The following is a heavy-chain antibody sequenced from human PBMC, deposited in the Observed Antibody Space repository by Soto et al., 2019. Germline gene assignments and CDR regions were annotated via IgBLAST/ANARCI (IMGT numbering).Heavy chain of an antibody. Sequence: ASVKVSCKASGGTFSSYAISWVRQAPGQGLEWMGGIIPIFGTANYAQKFQGRVTITADESTSTAYMELSSLRSGDTAVYYCASPTKPLYYYYGMDVWGQGTTVTVSS. D-gene: IGHD1-1*01. V-gene: IGHV1-69*13. CDR1: GGTFSSYA. CDR3: ASPTKPLYYYYGMDV. CDR2: IIPIFGTA. J-gene: IGHJ6*02.